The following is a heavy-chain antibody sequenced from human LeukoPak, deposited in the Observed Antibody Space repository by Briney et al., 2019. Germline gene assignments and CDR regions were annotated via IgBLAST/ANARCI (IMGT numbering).Heavy chain of an antibody. Sequence: GGSLRLSCAASGFTFSSYGMHWVRQAPGKGLEWVGAVSYDGSAKYYADSVKGRFTISRDNSKSTLYLQMHSLRAEDTAVYNCVKDNGAWDQTYYFDYWGQGTLVTVSS. J-gene: IGHJ4*02. CDR3: VKDNGAWDQTYYFDY. CDR2: VSYDGSAK. D-gene: IGHD1-26*01. V-gene: IGHV3-30*18. CDR1: GFTFSSYG.